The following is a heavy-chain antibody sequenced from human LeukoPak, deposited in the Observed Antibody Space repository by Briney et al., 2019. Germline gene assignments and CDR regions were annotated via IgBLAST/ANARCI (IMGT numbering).Heavy chain of an antibody. V-gene: IGHV1-18*01. J-gene: IGHJ5*02. Sequence: ASVKVSCKASGYTFTIYGISWVRQAPGQGLEWMGWISPNNGDTKYAQKLQGRVTVTTDTSTNTAYMELRSLTSDDTAVYFCARDGGREVATITPNWFDPWGQGTLVTVSS. D-gene: IGHD5-24*01. CDR1: GYTFTIYG. CDR3: ARDGGREVATITPNWFDP. CDR2: ISPNNGDT.